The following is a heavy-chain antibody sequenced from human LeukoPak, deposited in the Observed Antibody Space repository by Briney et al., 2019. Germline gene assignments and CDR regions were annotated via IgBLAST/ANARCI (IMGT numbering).Heavy chain of an antibody. CDR1: GYTFTGYY. J-gene: IGHJ4*02. CDR3: ARAPFFLEWLLLFDY. V-gene: IGHV1-2*06. D-gene: IGHD3-3*01. Sequence: GASVNVSCKASGYTFTGYYMHWVRQAPGQGLEWIGRINPNSGGTKHAQKFQGRVTMTRDTYISTAYMELSRLRSDDTAVYYCARAPFFLEWLLLFDYWGQGTLVTVSS. CDR2: INPNSGGT.